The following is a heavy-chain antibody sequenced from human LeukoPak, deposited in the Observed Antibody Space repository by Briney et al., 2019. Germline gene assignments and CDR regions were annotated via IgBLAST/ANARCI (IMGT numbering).Heavy chain of an antibody. CDR1: GLTFSTYW. CDR3: ARDGVGVDV. J-gene: IGHJ6*04. CDR2: INSDGSIT. Sequence: GGSQRLSCAASGLTFSTYWMHWVRQAPGKGLVWVSRINSDGSITNYADSVKGRFTISRDNAKNTLYLQMNSLRTEDTAVYYCARDGVGVDVWGKGTTVTVSS. V-gene: IGHV3-74*01. D-gene: IGHD3-3*01.